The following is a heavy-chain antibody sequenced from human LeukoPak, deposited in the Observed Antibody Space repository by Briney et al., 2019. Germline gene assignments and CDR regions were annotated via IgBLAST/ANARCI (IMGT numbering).Heavy chain of an antibody. CDR3: AKDIDGAAAAAGNDFDY. D-gene: IGHD6-13*01. J-gene: IGHJ4*02. CDR1: VFTFSSYA. CDR2: ISIRWVRT. Sequence: GRSLRLSCAASVFTFSSYALSWVRQAPGKGPEWVSAISIRWVRTYYADSLRGRFTISRDNSWDTLYRQMNSLRAESTAVYYCAKDIDGAAAAAGNDFDYWGQGTLVTVSS. V-gene: IGHV3-23*01.